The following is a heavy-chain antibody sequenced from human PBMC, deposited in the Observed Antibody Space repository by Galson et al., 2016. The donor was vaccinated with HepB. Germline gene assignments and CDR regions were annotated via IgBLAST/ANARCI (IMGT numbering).Heavy chain of an antibody. V-gene: IGHV1-58*01. D-gene: IGHD6-13*01. J-gene: IGHJ6*02. Sequence: SVKVSCKASGFTFTSSAVQWVRQARGRRLEWIGWIVVGSGNTNYAQKFQERVTITRDTSTSTAYMELSSLRSEDTAVYYCAAERSSSWYEYYYYGMDVWGQGTTVTVSS. CDR2: IVVGSGNT. CDR1: GFTFTSSA. CDR3: AAERSSSWYEYYYYGMDV.